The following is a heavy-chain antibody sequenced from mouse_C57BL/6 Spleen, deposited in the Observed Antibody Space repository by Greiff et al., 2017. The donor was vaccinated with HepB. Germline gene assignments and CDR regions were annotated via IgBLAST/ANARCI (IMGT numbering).Heavy chain of an antibody. J-gene: IGHJ4*01. D-gene: IGHD2-4*01. CDR1: GYTFPSYW. CDR3: ARLDDDVAMDY. CDR2: IDPSDSET. Sequence: QVQLQQPGAELVRPGSSVQLSCKASGYTFPSYWMPWVKPRPIQGLEWIGNIDPSDSETHYNQKFKDKATFPVDKSSSTAYMQLSSLTSEDSAVYYCARLDDDVAMDYWGQGTSVTVSS. V-gene: IGHV1-52*01.